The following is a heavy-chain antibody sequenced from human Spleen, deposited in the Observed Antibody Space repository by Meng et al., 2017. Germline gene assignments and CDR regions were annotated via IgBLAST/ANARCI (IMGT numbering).Heavy chain of an antibody. CDR2: ISASGSTI. V-gene: IGHV3-48*03. CDR3: ARESIVGATPLDY. D-gene: IGHD1-26*01. CDR1: GFILSSYE. J-gene: IGHJ4*02. Sequence: GGSLRLSCAVSGFILSSYEMNWVRQAPGKGLEWLAYISASGSTIYYADSVKGRFTISRDNAKKSLYLQMNSLRAEDTAVYYCARESIVGATPLDYWGQGNLVTVSS.